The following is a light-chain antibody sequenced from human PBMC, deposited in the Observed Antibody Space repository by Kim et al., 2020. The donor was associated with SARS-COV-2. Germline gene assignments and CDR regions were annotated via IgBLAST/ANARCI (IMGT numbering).Light chain of an antibody. Sequence: VSVSPGQTDSITCSGDKLGDKYACWYQEKTGQSPVLVIYQDSKRTSGIPERFSGSNSGNTATLTISGTQAMDEADYYCQAWDSSVVFGGGTQLTVL. CDR2: QDS. CDR1: KLGDKY. J-gene: IGLJ2*01. V-gene: IGLV3-1*01. CDR3: QAWDSSVV.